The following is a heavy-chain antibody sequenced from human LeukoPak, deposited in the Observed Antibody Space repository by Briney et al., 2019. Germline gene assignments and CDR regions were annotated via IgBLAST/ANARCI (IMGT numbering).Heavy chain of an antibody. J-gene: IGHJ4*02. V-gene: IGHV3-7*01. CDR2: IKYDESEK. CDR1: GFTFGTYW. CDR3: ARGRDASY. Sequence: GGSLRLSCAASGFTFGTYWMTWVRQAPGQGQEWVANIKYDESEKYLVDSVKGRFIISRDNAKNSVSLQMNSLKVEDTAVYFCARGRDASYWGQGIQVTVSS. D-gene: IGHD2-2*01.